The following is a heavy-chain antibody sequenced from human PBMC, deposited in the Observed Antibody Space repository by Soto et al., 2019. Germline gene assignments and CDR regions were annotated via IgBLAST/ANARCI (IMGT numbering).Heavy chain of an antibody. CDR2: ISSDGSST. CDR1: GFTFSTYW. CDR3: TRDGEHLAPYTMDV. V-gene: IGHV3-74*01. D-gene: IGHD1-26*01. J-gene: IGHJ6*02. Sequence: GGSLRLSCAASGFTFSTYWMHWVRQAPGKGLVWVSRISSDGSSTTYADSVKGRFTISRDDSKSTFYVQMDDLRAEDTAVYYCTRDGEHLAPYTMDVWGQGTTVTV.